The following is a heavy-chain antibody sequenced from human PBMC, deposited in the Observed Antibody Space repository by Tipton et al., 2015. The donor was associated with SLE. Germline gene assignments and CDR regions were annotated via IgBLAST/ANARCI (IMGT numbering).Heavy chain of an antibody. J-gene: IGHJ6*02. CDR2: ISSSSSYI. V-gene: IGHV3-21*01. CDR1: GFTFSSYS. D-gene: IGHD3-22*01. CDR3: ARDDGDYYDSSGQGYYFGMDV. Sequence: SLRLSCAASGFTFSSYSMNWVRQAPGKGLEWVSSISSSSSYIYYADSVKGRFTISRDNAKNSLYLQMNSLRAEDTAVYYCARDDGDYYDSSGQGYYFGMDVWGQGTTVTVSS.